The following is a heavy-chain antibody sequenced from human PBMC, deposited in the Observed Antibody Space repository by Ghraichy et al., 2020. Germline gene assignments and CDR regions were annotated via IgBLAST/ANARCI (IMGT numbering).Heavy chain of an antibody. CDR2: IYYSGST. V-gene: IGHV4-59*01. CDR3: ARAATYGWYFDL. CDR1: GGSISSYY. Sequence: ESLNISCTVSGGSISSYYWSWIRQPPGKGLEWIGYIYYSGSTNYNPSLKSRVTISVDTSKNQFSLKLSSVTAADTAVYYCARAATYGWYFDLWGRGTLVTVSS. J-gene: IGHJ2*01. D-gene: IGHD2-8*01.